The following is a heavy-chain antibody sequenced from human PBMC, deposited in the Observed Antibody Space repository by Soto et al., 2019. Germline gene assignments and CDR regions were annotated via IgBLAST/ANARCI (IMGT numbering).Heavy chain of an antibody. D-gene: IGHD1-26*01. Sequence: PGESLKISCNGSGYSFTSYWISWVRQMPGKGLEWMGRIDPSDSYTNYSPSFQGHVTISADKSISTAYLQWSSLKASDTAMYYCARQPPDSGSWGRYYYYGMDVWGQGTTVTVSS. J-gene: IGHJ6*02. V-gene: IGHV5-10-1*01. CDR1: GYSFTSYW. CDR2: IDPSDSYT. CDR3: ARQPPDSGSWGRYYYYGMDV.